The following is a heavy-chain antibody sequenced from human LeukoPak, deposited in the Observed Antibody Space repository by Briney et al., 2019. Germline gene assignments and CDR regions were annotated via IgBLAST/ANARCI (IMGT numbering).Heavy chain of an antibody. J-gene: IGHJ3*02. V-gene: IGHV3-21*01. CDR1: GFTFSSYS. Sequence: GGSLRLSCAASGFTFSSYSMNWVRQAPGKGLEWVSSISSSSSYTYYADSVKGRFTISRDNAKNSLYLQMNSLRAEDTAVYYCARSEKPLTGWYAFDIWGQGTMVTVSS. D-gene: IGHD3-9*01. CDR3: ARSEKPLTGWYAFDI. CDR2: ISSSSSYT.